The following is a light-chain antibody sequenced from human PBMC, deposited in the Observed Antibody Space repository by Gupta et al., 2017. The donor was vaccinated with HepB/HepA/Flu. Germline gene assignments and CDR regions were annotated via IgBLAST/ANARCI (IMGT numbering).Light chain of an antibody. Sequence: SASETTDQYVTLSCSGSSSNIGSNYVYWYQQLPGTAPKLLIYRNNQRPSGVPDRFSGSKSGTSASLAISGLRSEDEADYYCAAWDDSLSGPWVFGGGTKLTVL. V-gene: IGLV1-47*01. CDR3: AAWDDSLSGPWV. CDR1: SSNIGSNY. J-gene: IGLJ3*02. CDR2: RNN.